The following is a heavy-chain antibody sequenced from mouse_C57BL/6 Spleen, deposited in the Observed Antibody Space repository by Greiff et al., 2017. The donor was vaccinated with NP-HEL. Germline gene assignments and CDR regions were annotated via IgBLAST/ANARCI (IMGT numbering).Heavy chain of an antibody. V-gene: IGHV1-81*01. CDR3: ARSAYYYYFDY. CDR1: GYTFTSYG. Sequence: VKLQESGAELARPGASVKLSCKASGYTFTSYGISWVKQRTGQGLEWIGEIYPRSGNTYYNEKFKGKATLTADKSSSTAYMELRSLTSEDSAVYFCARSAYYYYFDYWGQGTTLTVSS. D-gene: IGHD2-10*01. CDR2: IYPRSGNT. J-gene: IGHJ2*01.